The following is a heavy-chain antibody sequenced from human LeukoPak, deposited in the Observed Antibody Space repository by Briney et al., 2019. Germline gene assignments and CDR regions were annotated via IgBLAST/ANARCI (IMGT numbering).Heavy chain of an antibody. J-gene: IGHJ6*03. V-gene: IGHV3-30*02. CDR2: IRFDGSNK. CDR3: AKDHATPTNYYYYYMDV. CDR1: GFTFSSYG. Sequence: GGSLRLSCAASGFTFSSYGMHWVRQAPGKGLEWVAFIRFDGSNKYYADSVKGRFTISRDNSKNTLYLQMNSLRAEDTAVCYCAKDHATPTNYYYYYMDVWGKGTTVTISS.